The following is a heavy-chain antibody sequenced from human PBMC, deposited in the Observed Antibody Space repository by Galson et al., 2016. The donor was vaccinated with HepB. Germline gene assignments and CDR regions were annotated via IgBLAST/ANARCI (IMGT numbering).Heavy chain of an antibody. D-gene: IGHD3-3*01. CDR3: ARGHYNCWSGGGFRWHYYGMDV. J-gene: IGHJ6*04. CDR2: IYSSGSA. CDR1: GDSITSGSYY. V-gene: IGHV4-61*09. Sequence: TLSLTCSVSGDSITSGSYYWSWIRQPAGKGLEWVGHIYSSGSANYKSSLNSRATISVDASKNQLSLRFNSVTAADTAVYYCARGHYNCWSGGGFRWHYYGMDVWGKGTTVTVSS.